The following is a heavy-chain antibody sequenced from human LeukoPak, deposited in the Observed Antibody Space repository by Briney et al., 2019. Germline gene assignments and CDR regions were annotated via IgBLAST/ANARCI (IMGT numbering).Heavy chain of an antibody. J-gene: IGHJ5*02. CDR1: GYSFTSYW. Sequence: GESLKISCKGSGYSFTSYWIGWVRQMPGKGLEWTGIIYPGDSGTRYSPSFQGQVTMSADKSISTAYLQWSSLKASDTAMYYCARYPYYCDSSGYYYDHWGQGTLVTVSS. V-gene: IGHV5-51*01. D-gene: IGHD3-22*01. CDR3: ARYPYYCDSSGYYYDH. CDR2: IYPGDSGT.